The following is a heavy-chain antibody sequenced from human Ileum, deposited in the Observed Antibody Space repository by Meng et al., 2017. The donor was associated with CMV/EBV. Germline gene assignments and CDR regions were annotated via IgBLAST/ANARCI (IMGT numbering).Heavy chain of an antibody. CDR3: VRDVGWFRFDS. V-gene: IGHV3-7*01. CDR2: ISPDGHEE. CDR1: GFTFSACW. J-gene: IGHJ4*02. Sequence: GESLKISCAASGFTFSACWMGWVRQAPGKGLEWVVDISPDGHEEKYLDSVRGRFTISRDNAKNSLYLQLNSLRVDDTAVYYCVRDVGWFRFDSWGQGALVTVSS. D-gene: IGHD3/OR15-3a*01.